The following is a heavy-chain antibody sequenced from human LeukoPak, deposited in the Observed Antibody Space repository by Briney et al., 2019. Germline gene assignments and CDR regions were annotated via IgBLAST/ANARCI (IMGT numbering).Heavy chain of an antibody. Sequence: GGSLRLSCSASGFTFSSHAMNWVRQAPEKGLQYVSAISNNGGSTYYAESVKGRFTISRDNSKNTLYLQMSSLRAEDTAVYYCVRGGYSYGLSDYWGQGTLVTVSS. V-gene: IGHV3-64D*06. D-gene: IGHD5-18*01. CDR2: ISNNGGST. CDR3: VRGGYSYGLSDY. CDR1: GFTFSSHA. J-gene: IGHJ4*02.